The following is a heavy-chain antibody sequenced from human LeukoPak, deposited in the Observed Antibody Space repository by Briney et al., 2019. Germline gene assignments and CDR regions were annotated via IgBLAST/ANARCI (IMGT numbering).Heavy chain of an antibody. D-gene: IGHD2-21*02. CDR3: TTGGRHIVVVTATDY. V-gene: IGHV3-15*01. CDR2: IKSKTDGGTT. Sequence: PGGSLRLSCAASGFTFSNAWMSWVRQAPGKGLEWVGRIKSKTDGGTTDYAAPVKGRFTISRDDSKNTLYLQMNSLKTEDTAVYYCTTGGRHIVVVTATDYWGQGTLVTVSS. CDR1: GFTFSNAW. J-gene: IGHJ4*02.